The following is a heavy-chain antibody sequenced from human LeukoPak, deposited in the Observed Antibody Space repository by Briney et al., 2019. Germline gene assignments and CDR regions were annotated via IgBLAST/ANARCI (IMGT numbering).Heavy chain of an antibody. J-gene: IGHJ5*02. CDR1: GFTFSDYY. D-gene: IGHD3-10*01. Sequence: PGGSLRLSCAASGFTFSDYYMHWVGQAPGKGLLWISHINGDGSRTGYADSVKGRFTISRDNAKNILYLQMNSLRAEDTAVYYCSRGTYPYSSDTWGQGALVTVSS. V-gene: IGHV3-74*01. CDR2: INGDGSRT. CDR3: SRGTYPYSSDT.